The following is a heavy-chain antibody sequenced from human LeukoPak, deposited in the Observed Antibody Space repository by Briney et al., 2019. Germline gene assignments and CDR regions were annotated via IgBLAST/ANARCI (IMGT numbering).Heavy chain of an antibody. V-gene: IGHV4-30-4*08. CDR2: IYYSGST. Sequence: SETLSLTCTVSGGSISSSTYYWGWIRQPPGKGLELIGYIYYSGSTYFNPSLKSRLTISVDTSKNQFSLKLNSVTAADTAVYYCARGPQSPLDYSHNWFDPWGQGTLVTVSS. CDR3: ARGPQSPLDYSHNWFDP. J-gene: IGHJ5*02. D-gene: IGHD4-11*01. CDR1: GGSISSSTYY.